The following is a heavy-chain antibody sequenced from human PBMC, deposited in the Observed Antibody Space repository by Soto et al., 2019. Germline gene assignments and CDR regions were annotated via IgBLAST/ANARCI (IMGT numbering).Heavy chain of an antibody. Sequence: QVQLQESGPGLVKPSETLSLTCTVSGGSVSSGSYYWSWIRQPPGKGLEWIGYIYYSGSTNYNPSLTSRVTISVDTSKNQFSLKLSSVTAADTAVYYCASVPWIQEYYFDYWGQGTLVTVSS. D-gene: IGHD5-18*01. CDR2: IYYSGST. CDR3: ASVPWIQEYYFDY. J-gene: IGHJ4*02. CDR1: GGSVSSGSYY. V-gene: IGHV4-61*01.